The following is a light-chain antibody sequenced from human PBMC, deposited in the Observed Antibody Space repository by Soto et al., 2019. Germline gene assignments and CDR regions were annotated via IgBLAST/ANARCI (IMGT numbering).Light chain of an antibody. J-gene: IGKJ1*01. CDR3: QHYGSSPRT. CDR1: QSVSSSY. V-gene: IGKV3-20*01. Sequence: EIVLTQSPGTLSLSPGERATLSCRASQSVSSSYLAWYQQKPGQAPRLLIYYVSSRATGIPDRFSGSGSGTDFTLTISRLGPEDFAVYYCQHYGSSPRTFGQGTKVEIK. CDR2: YVS.